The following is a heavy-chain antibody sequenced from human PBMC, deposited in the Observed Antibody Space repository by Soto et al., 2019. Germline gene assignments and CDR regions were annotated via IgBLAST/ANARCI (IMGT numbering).Heavy chain of an antibody. Sequence: SVKVSCKASGGTFINYVISWVRQAPGQGLEWMGGIIPIFGTPKYAQNFQGRVTITADESTSTAYMELSSLRSEDTAVYYCARDPVDIVLVPAAMAYGMDVWGQGTTVTVSS. V-gene: IGHV1-69*13. CDR3: ARDPVDIVLVPAAMAYGMDV. J-gene: IGHJ6*02. CDR2: IIPIFGTP. D-gene: IGHD2-2*03. CDR1: GGTFINYV.